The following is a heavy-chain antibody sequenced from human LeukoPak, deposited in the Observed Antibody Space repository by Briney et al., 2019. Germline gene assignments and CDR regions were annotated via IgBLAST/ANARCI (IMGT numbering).Heavy chain of an antibody. CDR3: ARDHFRARKTYYYDRGGAFDI. D-gene: IGHD3-22*01. J-gene: IGHJ3*02. Sequence: ASVKVSCKASGYTFTSYDINWVRQATGQGLEWTGWINPNSGGTNYAQKFQGRVTMTRDTSISTAYMELSRLRSDDTAMYYCARDHFRARKTYYYDRGGAFDIWGQGTMVTVSS. V-gene: IGHV1-2*02. CDR2: INPNSGGT. CDR1: GYTFTSYD.